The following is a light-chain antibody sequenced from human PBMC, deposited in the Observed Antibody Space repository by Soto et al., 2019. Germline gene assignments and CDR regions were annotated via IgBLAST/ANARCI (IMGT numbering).Light chain of an antibody. CDR3: QQYHTYWWT. Sequence: DIQMTQYPSSLSASVGDIVTITCLASQTIINWLAWYQQKPGKAPKLLIYKASTLEGEVPSRFSGSGSETEFTLTINSLQPDDSATYYCQQYHTYWWTFGQGTKVDIK. V-gene: IGKV1-5*03. CDR1: QTIINW. CDR2: KAS. J-gene: IGKJ1*01.